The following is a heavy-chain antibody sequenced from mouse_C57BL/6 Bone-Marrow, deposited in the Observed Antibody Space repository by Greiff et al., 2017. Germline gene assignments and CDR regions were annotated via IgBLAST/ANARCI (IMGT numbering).Heavy chain of an antibody. Sequence: VQLQQPGTELVKPGASVKLSCKASGYTFTSYWMHWVKQRPGQGLEWIGNINPSNGGTNYTEKFKSKATMTVDKSSSTAYMQLSSLTSEDSAVYYVERLYDGYLAWFAYWGQGTLVTVSA. V-gene: IGHV1-53*01. J-gene: IGHJ3*01. CDR3: ERLYDGYLAWFAY. CDR2: INPSNGGT. CDR1: GYTFTSYW. D-gene: IGHD2-3*01.